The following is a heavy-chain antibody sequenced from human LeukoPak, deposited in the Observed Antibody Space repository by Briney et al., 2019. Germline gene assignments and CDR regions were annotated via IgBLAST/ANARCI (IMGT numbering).Heavy chain of an antibody. CDR1: GFTFNNYW. CDR2: IKQDGSEE. CDR3: AKSFSGTWGCSTSCYTWDY. D-gene: IGHD2-2*02. V-gene: IGHV3-7*01. Sequence: GGSLRLSCAASGFTFNNYWMSWVRQAPGKGLEWVANIKQDGSEEYYVDSVKGRFTISRDNAKNSLYLQMNSLRAEDTAVYYCAKSFSGTWGCSTSCYTWDYWGQGTLVTVSS. J-gene: IGHJ4*02.